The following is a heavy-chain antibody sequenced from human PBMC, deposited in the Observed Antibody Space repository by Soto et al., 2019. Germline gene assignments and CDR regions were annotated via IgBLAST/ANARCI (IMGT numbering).Heavy chain of an antibody. D-gene: IGHD3-10*01. Sequence: GGSLRLSCAASGFTFSSYWMSWVRQAPGKGLEWVANIKQDGSEKYYVDSVKGRFTISRDKAKNSLYLQMNSLRAEDTAVYYCARDRGLLILLWSEGGMEVWGQGTTVTVSS. V-gene: IGHV3-7*03. CDR2: IKQDGSEK. CDR3: ARDRGLLILLWSEGGMEV. J-gene: IGHJ6*02. CDR1: GFTFSSYW.